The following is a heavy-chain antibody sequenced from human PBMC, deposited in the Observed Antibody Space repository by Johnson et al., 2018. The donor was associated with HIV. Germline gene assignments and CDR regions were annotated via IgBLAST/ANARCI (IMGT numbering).Heavy chain of an antibody. CDR3: ARGVGATLPDAFDI. V-gene: IGHV3-20*04. CDR2: INWNGGST. D-gene: IGHD1-26*01. J-gene: IGHJ3*02. Sequence: VQLVESGGGLIQPGGSLRLSCAASGFTFDDYGMSWVRQAPGKGLEWVSGINWNGGSTGYADSVKGRFTISRDNAKNSLYLQMNSLRAEDTALYYCARGVGATLPDAFDIWGQGTMVTVSS. CDR1: GFTFDDYG.